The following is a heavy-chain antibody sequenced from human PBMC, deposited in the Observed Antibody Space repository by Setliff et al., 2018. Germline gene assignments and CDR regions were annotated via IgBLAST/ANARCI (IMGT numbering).Heavy chain of an antibody. CDR3: ARVASAPYGSGSDYIRALDY. Sequence: PGGSLRLSCAASGFTFTNYIIHWVRQAPGKGLEWVAVMSLDETNKYYEDSVKGGFTISRDNAKNTLYLQMNSLRAEDTAVYYCARVASAPYGSGSDYIRALDYWGQGTLVTVSS. CDR2: MSLDETNK. D-gene: IGHD3-10*01. CDR1: GFTFTNYI. J-gene: IGHJ4*02. V-gene: IGHV3-30-3*01.